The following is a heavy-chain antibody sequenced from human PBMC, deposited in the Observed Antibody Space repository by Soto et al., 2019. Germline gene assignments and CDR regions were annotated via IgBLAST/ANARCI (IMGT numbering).Heavy chain of an antibody. J-gene: IGHJ6*02. CDR3: ARVPGDLMVRGPAPGRYYYYYGMDV. CDR2: IIPIFGTA. V-gene: IGHV1-69*06. CDR1: GGTFSSYA. Sequence: SVKVSCKASGGTFSSYAISWVRQAPGQGLEWMGGIIPIFGTANYAQKFQGRVTITADKSTSTAYMELSSLRSEDTAVYYCARVPGDLMVRGPAPGRYYYYYGMDVWGQGTTVTVSS. D-gene: IGHD3-10*01.